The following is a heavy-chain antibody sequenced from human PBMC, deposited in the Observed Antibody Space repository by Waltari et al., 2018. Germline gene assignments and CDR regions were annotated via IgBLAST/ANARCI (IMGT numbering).Heavy chain of an antibody. J-gene: IGHJ4*02. Sequence: QVQLQQWGAGLLKPSETLSLTCAVYGGSFSGYYWSWIRQPPGKGLEWIGEINDSRSTNYNPSLKRRVTRAVETSKNQCSLKLSSVTAADTAVYYCASLKSYYGPFDYCGQGTLVTVSS. CDR1: GGSFSGYY. CDR2: INDSRST. D-gene: IGHD1-26*01. CDR3: ASLKSYYGPFDY. V-gene: IGHV4-34*01.